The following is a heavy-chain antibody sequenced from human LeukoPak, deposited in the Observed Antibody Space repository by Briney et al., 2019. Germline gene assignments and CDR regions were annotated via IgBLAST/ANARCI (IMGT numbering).Heavy chain of an antibody. CDR1: GDSMSSYY. D-gene: IGHD3-16*01. V-gene: IGHV4-4*07. CDR2: IHTSWTT. J-gene: IGHJ5*02. CDR3: ARGDYYDGGGRNWFDP. Sequence: SETLSLTCTVSGDSMSSYYWNFIRQPAGKGLEWIGRIHTSWTTYYNPSLKSRITMSVDTSRNQFSLRLTSVTAADTAVYYCARGDYYDGGGRNWFDPWGQGTLVTVSS.